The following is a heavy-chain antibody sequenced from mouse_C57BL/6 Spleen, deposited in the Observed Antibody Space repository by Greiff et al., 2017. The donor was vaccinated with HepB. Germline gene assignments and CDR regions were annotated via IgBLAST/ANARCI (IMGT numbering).Heavy chain of an antibody. CDR3: ARDRGYYLDY. CDR1: GYSITSGYY. J-gene: IGHJ2*01. V-gene: IGHV3-6*01. Sequence: EVQLQESGPGLVKPSQSLSLTCSVTGYSITSGYYWNWIRQFPGNKLEWMGYISYDGSNNYNPSLKNRISITRDTSKNQFFLKLNSVTTEDTATYYCARDRGYYLDYWGQGTTLTVSS. D-gene: IGHD1-1*02. CDR2: ISYDGSN.